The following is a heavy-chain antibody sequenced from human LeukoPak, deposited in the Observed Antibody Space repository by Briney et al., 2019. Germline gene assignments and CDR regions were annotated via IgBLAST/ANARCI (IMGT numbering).Heavy chain of an antibody. D-gene: IGHD3-16*01. CDR2: INHSGST. CDR1: GGSFSGYY. J-gene: IGHJ4*02. Sequence: SETLSLTCAVYGGSFSGYYWSWIRQPPGKGLEWIGEINHSGSTNYNPSLKSRVTISVDTSKNQFSLKLSSVTAADTAVYYCASLGRKYFFTFGGVYGYWGQGTLVTVSS. V-gene: IGHV4-34*01. CDR3: ASLGRKYFFTFGGVYGY.